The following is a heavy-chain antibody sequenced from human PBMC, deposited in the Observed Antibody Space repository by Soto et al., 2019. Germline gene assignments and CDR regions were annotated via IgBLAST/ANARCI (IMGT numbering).Heavy chain of an antibody. J-gene: IGHJ6*01. CDR2: IYYSGST. CDR1: GGSISSYY. V-gene: IGHV4-59*01. Sequence: QVQLQESGPGLVKPSETLSLTCTVSGGSISSYYWSWIRQPPGKGLEWIGYIYYSGSTNYNPSLKSRVTISVDTSKNQFSLKLSSVTAADTAVYYCARFSSSYPPYYYGMDVW. CDR3: ARFSSSYPPYYYGMDV. D-gene: IGHD6-6*01.